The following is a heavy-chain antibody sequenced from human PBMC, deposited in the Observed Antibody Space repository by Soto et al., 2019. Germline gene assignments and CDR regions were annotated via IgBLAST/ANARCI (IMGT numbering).Heavy chain of an antibody. CDR1: GFTFSNYA. Sequence: GGSLRLSCAASGFTFSNYAMSWVRQAPGKGLEWVSAISGSGGSTYYADSVKGRFTISRDNSKNTLSLQMNSLRAEDTAVYYCAKHIEGDYGWFDPWGQGTLVTVSS. J-gene: IGHJ5*02. CDR3: AKHIEGDYGWFDP. CDR2: ISGSGGST. V-gene: IGHV3-23*01. D-gene: IGHD4-17*01.